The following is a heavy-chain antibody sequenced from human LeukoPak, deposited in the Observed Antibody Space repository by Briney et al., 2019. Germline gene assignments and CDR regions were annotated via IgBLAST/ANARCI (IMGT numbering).Heavy chain of an antibody. V-gene: IGHV4-38-2*01. CDR3: ARRIAARRFWFDP. Sequence: SETLSLTCAVSGYSISSGYYWGWIRQPPGKGLEWIGSIYHSGSTYYNPSLKSRVTISVDTSKKQFSLKLSSVTAADTAVYYCARRIAARRFWFDPWGQGTLVTVSS. CDR2: IYHSGST. CDR1: GYSISSGYY. D-gene: IGHD6-6*01. J-gene: IGHJ5*02.